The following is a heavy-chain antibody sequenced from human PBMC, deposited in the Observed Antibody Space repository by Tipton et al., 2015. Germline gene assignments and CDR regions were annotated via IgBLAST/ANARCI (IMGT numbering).Heavy chain of an antibody. V-gene: IGHV4-59*01. CDR3: ARARGRHGGLFDS. D-gene: IGHD4-23*01. J-gene: IGHJ4*02. CDR2: IQYSGST. Sequence: TLSLTCSVSSDSISKYYWSWIRQPPGKELEWIGYIQYSGSTNYNPSLKSRVTISVGTSKTQFSLKMSSVTATDTAVYYCARARGRHGGLFDSWGQGTLFTVSS. CDR1: SDSISKYY.